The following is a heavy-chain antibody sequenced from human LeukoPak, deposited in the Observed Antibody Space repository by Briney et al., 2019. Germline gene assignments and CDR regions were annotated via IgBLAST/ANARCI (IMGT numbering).Heavy chain of an antibody. J-gene: IGHJ4*02. V-gene: IGHV3-48*01. CDR1: EFAFSTYN. D-gene: IGHD2-15*01. CDR3: ATDRATQYFDY. Sequence: PGGSLRLSCAASEFAFSTYNMYWVRQAPGKGLEWVSYISTGSSTTYYADSVKGRFTISRDNVENSLYLQMNSLRAEDTAVYYCATDRATQYFDYWGQGTLVSVPS. CDR2: ISTGSSTT.